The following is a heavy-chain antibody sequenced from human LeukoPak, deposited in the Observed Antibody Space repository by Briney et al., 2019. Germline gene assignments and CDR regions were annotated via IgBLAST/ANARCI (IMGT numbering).Heavy chain of an antibody. CDR3: ARCYYGSEPNNWFDP. Sequence: SETLSLTCAVYGGSFSGYYWSWIRQPPGKGLEWIGEINHSGSTNYNPSLKSRVTISVDTSKNQFSLKLSSVTAADTAVYYCARCYYGSEPNNWFDPSGQGTLVTVSS. CDR1: GGSFSGYY. CDR2: INHSGST. D-gene: IGHD3-10*01. V-gene: IGHV4-34*01. J-gene: IGHJ5*02.